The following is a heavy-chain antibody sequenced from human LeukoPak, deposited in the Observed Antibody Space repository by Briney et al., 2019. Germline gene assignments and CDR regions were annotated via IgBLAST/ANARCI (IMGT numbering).Heavy chain of an antibody. D-gene: IGHD1-1*01. J-gene: IGHJ6*02. Sequence: GGSLRLSCAASGFTFNNYWIHWVRHVPGKGLVWVSRINNDGSSASYVDSVKGRFTISRDNAKNTLFLQMNSLRAEDTAVYYCARRGTGHGMDVWGQGTTVIVSS. CDR1: GFTFNNYW. CDR2: INNDGSSA. CDR3: ARRGTGHGMDV. V-gene: IGHV3-74*01.